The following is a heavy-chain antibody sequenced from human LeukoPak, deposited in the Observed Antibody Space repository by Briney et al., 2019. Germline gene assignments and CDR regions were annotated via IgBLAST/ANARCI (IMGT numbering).Heavy chain of an antibody. Sequence: SETLSLTCTVSGGSISSYYWSWIRQPPGKGLEWIGYIYYSGSTNYNPSLKSRVNISVDASKNQFSLRLTSVTAADTAVYYCASLSSKKVANFDYWGQGTLVTVSS. CDR3: ASLSSKKVANFDY. J-gene: IGHJ4*02. CDR1: GGSISSYY. CDR2: IYYSGST. D-gene: IGHD2-15*01. V-gene: IGHV4-59*01.